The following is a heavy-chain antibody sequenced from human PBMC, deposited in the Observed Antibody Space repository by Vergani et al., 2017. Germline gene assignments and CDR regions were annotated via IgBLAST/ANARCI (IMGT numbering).Heavy chain of an antibody. Sequence: EVELVDSGGKVVRPGGSLRLSCVASGFRFDQFGMMWVRQSPGKGPEWVAGISFNGRTVGYSESVEGRLTISSDNSKKSLFLQMSNVRAEDTASYHCARGGLYSFYYFMNVWGNGTTVKVSS. CDR1: GFRFDQFG. V-gene: IGHV3-20*01. CDR2: ISFNGRTV. D-gene: IGHD2/OR15-2a*01. CDR3: ARGGLYSFYYFMNV. J-gene: IGHJ6*03.